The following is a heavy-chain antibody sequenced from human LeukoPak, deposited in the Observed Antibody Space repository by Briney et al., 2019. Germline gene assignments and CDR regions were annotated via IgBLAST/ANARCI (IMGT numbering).Heavy chain of an antibody. CDR3: ASTYYYDSSGYYPRFDY. Sequence: PSETLSLTCTVSGGSISSYYWSWIRQPAGKGLEWIGRIYTSGSTNYNPSLKSRVTMSVDTSKNQFSLKLSSVTAADTAVYYCASTYYYDSSGYYPRFDYWGQGTLVTVSS. J-gene: IGHJ4*02. V-gene: IGHV4-4*07. CDR2: IYTSGST. CDR1: GGSISSYY. D-gene: IGHD3-22*01.